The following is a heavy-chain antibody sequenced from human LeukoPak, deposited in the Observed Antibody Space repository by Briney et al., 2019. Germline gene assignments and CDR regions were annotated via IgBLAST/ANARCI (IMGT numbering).Heavy chain of an antibody. CDR1: GFTFDNYA. Sequence: QPGGSLRLSCAASGFTFDNYAMHWVRQAPGKGLEWVSLISGDGGTTFYANSVKGRFTISRDNSQNSLYLQMNSLRTEDTALYYCGKDIRDRGYADYWGQGTLVTVSS. V-gene: IGHV3-43*02. CDR2: ISGDGGTT. J-gene: IGHJ4*02. D-gene: IGHD3-22*01. CDR3: GKDIRDRGYADY.